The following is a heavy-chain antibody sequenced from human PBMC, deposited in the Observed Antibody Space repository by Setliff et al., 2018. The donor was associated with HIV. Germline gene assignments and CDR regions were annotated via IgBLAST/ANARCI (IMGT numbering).Heavy chain of an antibody. V-gene: IGHV4-61*09. CDR3: ARRSGVVPAAGFDY. CDR1: GGSISSGSYY. J-gene: IGHJ4*02. Sequence: SETLSLTCTVSGGSISSGSYYWSWIRQPAGKGLERIGHIYTSGSTNYNPSLKSRVTISVDTSKNQFSLKLSSVTAADTAVYYCARRSGVVPAAGFDYWGQGTLVTSPQ. CDR2: IYTSGST. D-gene: IGHD2-2*01.